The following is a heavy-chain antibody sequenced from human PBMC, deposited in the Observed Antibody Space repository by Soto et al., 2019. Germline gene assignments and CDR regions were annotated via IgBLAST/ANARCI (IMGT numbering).Heavy chain of an antibody. CDR2: IYYNSGST. V-gene: IGHV4-31*03. CDR1: GGSIRSGGYF. CDR3: TRDKPLPYNSNSGKGDYGMDV. Sequence: QVQLQESGPGLVKPSQTLSLTCIVSGGSIRSGGYFWSWIRQHPGKGLEWIGNIYYNSGSTYYTPSLKSRVSIAVDASKKQFSLDLRSVTAADTAVYFCTRDKPLPYNSNSGKGDYGMDVWGQGTTVIVS. D-gene: IGHD1-20*01. J-gene: IGHJ6*02.